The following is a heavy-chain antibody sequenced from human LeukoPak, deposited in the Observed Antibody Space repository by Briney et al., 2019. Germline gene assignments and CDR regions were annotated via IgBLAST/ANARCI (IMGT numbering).Heavy chain of an antibody. Sequence: PGGSLRLSCAASGFTFSSYAMSWVRQAPGKGLEWVSAISGSGGRTHYADSVKGRFTISRDNSKNTLYLQMNSLRAEDTAVYYCAKVQRPGYYYYYYMDVWGKGTTVTVSS. D-gene: IGHD5-18*01. CDR3: AKVQRPGYYYYYYMDV. J-gene: IGHJ6*03. CDR2: ISGSGGRT. CDR1: GFTFSSYA. V-gene: IGHV3-23*01.